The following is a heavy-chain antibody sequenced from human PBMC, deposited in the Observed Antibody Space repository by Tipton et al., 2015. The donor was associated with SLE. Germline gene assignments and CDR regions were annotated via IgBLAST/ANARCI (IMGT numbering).Heavy chain of an antibody. CDR3: ARSLGAFDI. CDR1: GGSISSHY. CDR2: IYYSGST. J-gene: IGHJ3*02. D-gene: IGHD3-16*01. V-gene: IGHV4-59*11. Sequence: TLSLTCTVSGGSISSHYWSWIRQPPGKGLEWIGYIYYSGSTNYNPSLKSRVTMSVDTSKNQFSLKLSSVTAADTAVYYCARSLGAFDIWGQGTMVTVSS.